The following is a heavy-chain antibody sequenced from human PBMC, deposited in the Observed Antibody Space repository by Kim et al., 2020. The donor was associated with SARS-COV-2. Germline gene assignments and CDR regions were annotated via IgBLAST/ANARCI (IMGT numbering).Heavy chain of an antibody. CDR2: ISWNSGSI. CDR1: GFTFDDYA. Sequence: GGSLRLSCAASGFTFDDYAMHWVRQAPGKGLEWVSGISWNSGSIGYADSVKGRFTISRDNAKNSLYLQMNSLRAEDTALYYCAKDIGLLAAALDYWGQGTLVTVSS. J-gene: IGHJ4*02. D-gene: IGHD6-13*01. CDR3: AKDIGLLAAALDY. V-gene: IGHV3-9*01.